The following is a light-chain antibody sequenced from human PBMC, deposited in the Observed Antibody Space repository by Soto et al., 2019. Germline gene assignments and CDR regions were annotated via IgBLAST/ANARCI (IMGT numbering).Light chain of an antibody. CDR3: QQSYSTPWT. CDR2: SAS. J-gene: IGKJ1*01. Sequence: DSQLTQSPSSLSSSVGYRVTITCRASQGISNYLNWYQQKPGKAPKLLISSASSLQSAVPSRFSGSGSGTDFTLTITSLQPEDFATYYCQQSYSTPWTFGQGTKVDIK. V-gene: IGKV1-39*01. CDR1: QGISNY.